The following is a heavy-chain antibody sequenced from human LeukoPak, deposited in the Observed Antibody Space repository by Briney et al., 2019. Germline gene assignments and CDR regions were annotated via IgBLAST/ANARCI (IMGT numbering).Heavy chain of an antibody. V-gene: IGHV1-18*01. CDR1: GYTFTSYG. J-gene: IGHJ5*02. CDR2: ISAYNGNT. CDR3: ARGLMGSGLNWFDP. Sequence: ASVKVSCKASGYTFTSYGISWVRQAPGQGLEWMGWISAYNGNTNYAQKLQGRVTMATDTSTSTAYMELRSLRSDDTAACYCARGLMGSGLNWFDPWGQGTLVTVSS. D-gene: IGHD2-8*01.